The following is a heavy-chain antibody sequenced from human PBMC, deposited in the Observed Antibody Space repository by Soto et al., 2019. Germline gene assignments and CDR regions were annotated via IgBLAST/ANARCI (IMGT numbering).Heavy chain of an antibody. CDR1: GFNFDAYA. CDR3: ARGRYYGSPQDL. J-gene: IGHJ5*02. D-gene: IGHD3-10*01. Sequence: QPVGSLRLSCTPFGFNFDAYAMSWVRQAPGKGLEWVSAVTATAESAYYTDSVRGRFIITRDNSDNMLYLQMSSLRVEDTAIYFCARGRYYGSPQDLWGRGTQVTVSS. V-gene: IGHV3-23*01. CDR2: VTATAESA.